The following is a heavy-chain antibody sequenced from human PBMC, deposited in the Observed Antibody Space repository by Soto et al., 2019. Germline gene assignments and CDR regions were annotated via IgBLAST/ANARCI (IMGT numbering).Heavy chain of an antibody. Sequence: QVQLVESGGGVVQPGRSLRLSCAASGFTFSSYGMHWVRQAPGKGLEWVAVISYDGSNKYYADSVKGRFTISRDNSKNTRYLQMNSLRAEDTAVYYCAKVGHDYGDYALDYWGQGTLVTVSS. V-gene: IGHV3-30*18. CDR3: AKVGHDYGDYALDY. CDR1: GFTFSSYG. CDR2: ISYDGSNK. J-gene: IGHJ4*02. D-gene: IGHD4-17*01.